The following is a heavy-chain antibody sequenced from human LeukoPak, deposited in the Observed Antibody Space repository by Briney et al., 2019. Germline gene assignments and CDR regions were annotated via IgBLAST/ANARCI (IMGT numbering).Heavy chain of an antibody. Sequence: GGSLRLSCAASGFTFSSNYMSWVRQAPEKGLDWVSVISGSAHKIRYADSVKGRFTISRDNSENIVYLQMNNLRAEDTAVYYCAGRVTGYSSGYVYWGQGTLVTVSS. J-gene: IGHJ4*02. CDR1: GFTFSSNY. V-gene: IGHV3-23*01. D-gene: IGHD5-18*01. CDR3: AGRVTGYSSGYVY. CDR2: ISGSAHKI.